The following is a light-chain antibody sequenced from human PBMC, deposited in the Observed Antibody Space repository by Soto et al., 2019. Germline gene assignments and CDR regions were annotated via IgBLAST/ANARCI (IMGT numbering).Light chain of an antibody. J-gene: IGKJ4*02. V-gene: IGKV1-13*02. Sequence: AIQLTQSPSSLSASVGDRVTITCRASQGISSALAWYQQKPGKPPNLLIYDASTLESGVPSRFSGSGSGTDFTLTISSLQSEDFATYWCQQFDSYALTFGGGTKVDIK. CDR3: QQFDSYALT. CDR1: QGISSA. CDR2: DAS.